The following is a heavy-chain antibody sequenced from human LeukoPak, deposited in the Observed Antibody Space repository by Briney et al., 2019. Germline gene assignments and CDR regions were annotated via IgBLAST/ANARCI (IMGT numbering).Heavy chain of an antibody. CDR2: ISYDGRSK. D-gene: IGHD6-13*01. V-gene: IGHV3-30*03. CDR1: GFTFSSSG. J-gene: IGHJ5*02. Sequence: GGSLRLSCAASGFTFSSSGMHWVRQAPGKGLEWVAVISYDGRSKYYGDSVKGRFTISRDNSKNTLYLQMNSLRAEDTAVYYCARGADSSWFKKNWFDPWGQGTLVTVPS. CDR3: ARGADSSWFKKNWFDP.